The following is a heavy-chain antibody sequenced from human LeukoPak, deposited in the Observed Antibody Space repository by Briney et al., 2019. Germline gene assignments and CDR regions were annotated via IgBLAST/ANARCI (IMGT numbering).Heavy chain of an antibody. J-gene: IGHJ6*03. Sequence: SETLSLTCTVSGGSISSSSYYWSWIRQPPGKGLEWIGYIYYSGSTNYNPSLKSRVTISVDTSKNQFSLKLSSVTAADTAVYYCARGTPYYDILTGYFVGYYYYMDVWGKGTTVTISS. CDR3: ARGTPYYDILTGYFVGYYYYMDV. V-gene: IGHV4-61*01. CDR1: GGSISSSSYY. D-gene: IGHD3-9*01. CDR2: IYYSGST.